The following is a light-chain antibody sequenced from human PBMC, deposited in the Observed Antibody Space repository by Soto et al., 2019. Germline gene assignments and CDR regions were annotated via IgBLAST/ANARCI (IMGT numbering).Light chain of an antibody. J-gene: IGKJ2*01. CDR3: QQYYAIPLT. Sequence: DIVMTQSPDSLAVSLGERANITCKYSQNVLFSSNNKNYLAWYQHKPGQPPKLLIYWASTRESVVPDRFSGSGSGTDCTLTIISLQAEDGAVYYCQQYYAIPLTFGQGTKLEIK. CDR2: WAS. V-gene: IGKV4-1*01. CDR1: QNVLFSSNNKNY.